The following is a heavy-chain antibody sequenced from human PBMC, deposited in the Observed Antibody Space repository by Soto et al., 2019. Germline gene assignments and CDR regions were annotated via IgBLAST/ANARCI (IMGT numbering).Heavy chain of an antibody. CDR3: ARDPYNYGDYGYGMDV. CDR2: IKEDGSDK. J-gene: IGHJ6*02. D-gene: IGHD4-17*01. CDR1: GFAFSDFW. Sequence: GGSLRLSCVVSGFAFSDFWMSWVRQAPGKGLEWVANIKEDGSDKVYVDSVKGRFTISRDNAENSLSLQMNSLRAEDAAVYYCARDPYNYGDYGYGMDVWGQGTTVTVSS. V-gene: IGHV3-7*05.